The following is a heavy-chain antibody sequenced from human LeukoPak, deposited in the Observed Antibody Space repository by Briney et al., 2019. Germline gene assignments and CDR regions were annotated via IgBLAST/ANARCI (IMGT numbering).Heavy chain of an antibody. D-gene: IGHD3-10*01. CDR2: IHYSGST. CDR3: ARHRTNNYGSGTPFDN. V-gene: IGHV4-59*08. CDR1: GFTFSSYS. Sequence: GSLRLSCAASGFTFSSYSMNWIRQPPGKGLEWIGSIHYSGSTQYNPSLKSRVSTSVDTSKNTFSLKLTSVSAADTAVYYCARHRTNNYGSGTPFDNWGQGTLVTVSS. J-gene: IGHJ4*02.